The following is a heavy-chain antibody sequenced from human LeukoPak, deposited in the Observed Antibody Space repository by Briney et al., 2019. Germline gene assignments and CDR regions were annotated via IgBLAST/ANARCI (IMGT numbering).Heavy chain of an antibody. CDR1: GGSISSYY. CDR3: SRSDGGSDFDY. J-gene: IGHJ4*02. D-gene: IGHD5-24*01. Sequence: KPSETLSLTCTVSGGSISSYYWSWIRQPPGKGLEWIGYIYYSGSTNYNPSLKSRVTISVDTSKNQFSLKLSSVTPEDTAVYYCSRSDGGSDFDYWGQGTLVTVSS. CDR2: IYYSGST. V-gene: IGHV4-59*12.